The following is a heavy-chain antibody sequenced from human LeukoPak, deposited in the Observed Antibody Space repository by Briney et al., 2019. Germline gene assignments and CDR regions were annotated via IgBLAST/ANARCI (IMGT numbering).Heavy chain of an antibody. J-gene: IGHJ6*03. Sequence: VKVSCKASGYTFTSYGISWVRQAPGQGLEWMGWINPNSGGTNYAQKFQGRVTMTRDTSISTAYMELSRLRSDDTAVYYCARDRGYSGYDYISYMDVWGKGTTVTVSS. CDR1: GYTFTSYG. CDR3: ARDRGYSGYDYISYMDV. V-gene: IGHV1-2*02. D-gene: IGHD5-12*01. CDR2: INPNSGGT.